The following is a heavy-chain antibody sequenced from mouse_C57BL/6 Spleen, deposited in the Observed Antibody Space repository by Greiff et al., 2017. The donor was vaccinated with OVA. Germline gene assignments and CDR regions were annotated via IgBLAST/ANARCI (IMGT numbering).Heavy chain of an antibody. J-gene: IGHJ4*01. V-gene: IGHV1-63*01. CDR1: GYTFTNYW. CDR2: IYPGGGYT. CDR3: ARSRDDYAMDY. D-gene: IGHD3-3*01. Sequence: VMLVESGAELVRPGTSVKMSCKASGYTFTNYWIGWAKQRPGHGLEWIGDIYPGGGYTNYNEKFKGKATLTADKSSSTAYMQFSSLTSEDSAIYYCARSRDDYAMDYWGQGTSVTVSS.